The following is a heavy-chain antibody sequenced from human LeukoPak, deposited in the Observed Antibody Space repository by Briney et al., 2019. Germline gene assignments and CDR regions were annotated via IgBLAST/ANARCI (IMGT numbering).Heavy chain of an antibody. CDR1: GFIFSGYW. CDR3: AKDRYSGLNTIDY. CDR2: ISYDGSYK. D-gene: IGHD6-13*01. Sequence: GGSLRLSCAASGFIFSGYWMHWVRQAPGKGLEWVAVISYDGSYKFYADSVKGRFTISRDNSKSTLYLQMNSLRAEDTAVYYCAKDRYSGLNTIDYWGQGTLVTVSS. V-gene: IGHV3-30*18. J-gene: IGHJ4*02.